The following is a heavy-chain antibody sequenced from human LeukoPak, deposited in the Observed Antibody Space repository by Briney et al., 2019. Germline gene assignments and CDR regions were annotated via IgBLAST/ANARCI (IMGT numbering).Heavy chain of an antibody. V-gene: IGHV4-4*07. CDR1: GGSISNSF. Sequence: SETLSLTCTVSGGSISNSFWSWIRQPAGKGLEWIGLISTSGNTNYNPSLKSRVTMSVDTSNKQLSLRLSSVTAADTAVYYCARDLVVPPYNWFDPWGQGTLVTVRS. CDR3: ARDLVVPPYNWFDP. D-gene: IGHD2-2*01. J-gene: IGHJ5*02. CDR2: ISTSGNT.